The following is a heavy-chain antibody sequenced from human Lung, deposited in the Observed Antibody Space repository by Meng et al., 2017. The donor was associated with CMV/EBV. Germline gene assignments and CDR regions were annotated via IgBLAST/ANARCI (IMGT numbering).Heavy chain of an antibody. J-gene: IGHJ3*02. V-gene: IGHV1-2*02. Sequence: SXXVSXKASGYTFTDYRMHWVRQAPGQGLEWMGWISPNNGGTNYVQKFQGRVTMTRDTSISTAYLELNRLTYADTAVYYCASKLYYDFWSAYRGAEGVDPFNIWDQGTXVTVSS. CDR3: ASKLYYDFWSAYRGAEGVDPFNI. CDR2: ISPNNGGT. CDR1: GYTFTDYR. D-gene: IGHD3-3*01.